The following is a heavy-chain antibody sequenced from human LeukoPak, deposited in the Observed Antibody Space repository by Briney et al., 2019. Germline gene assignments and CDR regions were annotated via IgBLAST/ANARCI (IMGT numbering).Heavy chain of an antibody. CDR1: GGSISCGDYY. V-gene: IGHV4-30-4*01. Sequence: SETLSLTCTVSGGSISCGDYYWSWIRQPPGKGLEWIGYIYYSGSTYYNPSLKSRVTISVDTSKNQFSLKLSSVTAADTAVYYCARDRRGYYFDYWGQGTLVTVSS. CDR3: ARDRRGYYFDY. J-gene: IGHJ4*02. D-gene: IGHD3-10*01. CDR2: IYYSGST.